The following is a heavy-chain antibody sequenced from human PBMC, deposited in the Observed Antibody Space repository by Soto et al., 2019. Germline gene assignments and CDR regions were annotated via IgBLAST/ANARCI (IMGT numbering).Heavy chain of an antibody. CDR2: IKSKSDGGTT. D-gene: IGHD3-22*01. CDR3: TSHYYDSSGYYYFDY. Sequence: GGSLRLSCAASGFTFSNAWMNWVRQAPGKGQEWVGRIKSKSDGGTTDYAAPVKGRFTISRDDSKNTLYLQMNNLKTEDTAVYYCTSHYYDSSGYYYFDYWGQGT. CDR1: GFTFSNAW. J-gene: IGHJ4*02. V-gene: IGHV3-15*07.